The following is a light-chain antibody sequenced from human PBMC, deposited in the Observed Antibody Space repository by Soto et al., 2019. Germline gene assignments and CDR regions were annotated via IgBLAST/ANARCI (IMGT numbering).Light chain of an antibody. CDR2: GAS. CDR3: QQYGSSFPLT. Sequence: EIVLTQSPGTLSLSPGERVTLSCRASQSVSSIYFAWYQQKPGQAPTLLIYGASNRATGIPDGFSGGGSGTAFTLTISRLEPEDSAVYYCQQYGSSFPLTFGGGTKVEIK. V-gene: IGKV3-20*01. J-gene: IGKJ4*01. CDR1: QSVSSIY.